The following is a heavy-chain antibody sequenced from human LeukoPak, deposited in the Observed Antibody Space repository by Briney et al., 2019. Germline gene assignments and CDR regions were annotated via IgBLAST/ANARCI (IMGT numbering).Heavy chain of an antibody. CDR1: GFTFYDYA. J-gene: IGHJ6*02. V-gene: IGHV3-9*01. CDR3: AKDMGQQLPYYYGMDV. D-gene: IGHD6-13*01. CDR2: ISWNSGSI. Sequence: PGGSLRLSCAASGFTFYDYAMHWVRHAPGKGLEWVSGISWNSGSIGYADSVKGRFTISRDNAKNSLYLQMNSLRAEDTALYYCAKDMGQQLPYYYGMDVWGQGTTVTVSS.